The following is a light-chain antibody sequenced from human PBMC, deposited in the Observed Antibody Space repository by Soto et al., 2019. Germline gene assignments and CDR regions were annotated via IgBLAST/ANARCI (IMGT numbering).Light chain of an antibody. CDR3: SSFTTSSTYV. J-gene: IGLJ1*01. CDR1: SSDVGAYDS. V-gene: IGLV2-14*01. Sequence: QSVLTQPASVSGSPGQSITISCTGTSSDVGAYDSVSWYQQYPGRAPKLMIHQVNNRPSGVSNRFSGSKSGNSASLTISGLQAEDEADYYCSSFTTSSTYVVVAGTKVTVL. CDR2: QVN.